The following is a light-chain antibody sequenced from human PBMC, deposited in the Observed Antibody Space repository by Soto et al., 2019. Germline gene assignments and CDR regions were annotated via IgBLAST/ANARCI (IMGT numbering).Light chain of an antibody. CDR3: ETWDRNTVV. CDR2: LEDTGIY. CDR1: SGHSSYI. Sequence: QSVLTQSSSASASLGSSVKLTCTLSSGHSSYIIAWHQQQPGKAPRYLMKLEDTGIYNKGSGVPDRFSGSSSGADRYLTISNLPFEDEADYYCETWDRNTVVFGGGTKVTVL. J-gene: IGLJ2*01. V-gene: IGLV4-60*02.